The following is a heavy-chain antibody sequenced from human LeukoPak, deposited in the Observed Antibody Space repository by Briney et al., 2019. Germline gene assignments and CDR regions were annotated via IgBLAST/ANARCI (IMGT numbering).Heavy chain of an antibody. CDR3: ARDSPVWAKYQPTTFDY. J-gene: IGHJ4*02. CDR2: IYTSGST. CDR1: GGSISSSSYY. D-gene: IGHD2-2*01. V-gene: IGHV4-61*02. Sequence: PSETLSLTCTGSGGSISSSSYYWSWIRQPAGKGLEWIGRIYTSGSTNYNPSLKSRVTMSVDTSKNQFSLKLSFVTAADTAVYYCARDSPVWAKYQPTTFDYWGQGTLVTVSS.